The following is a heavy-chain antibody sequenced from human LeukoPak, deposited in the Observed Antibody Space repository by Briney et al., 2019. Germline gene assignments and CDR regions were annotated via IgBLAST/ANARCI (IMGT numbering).Heavy chain of an antibody. CDR1: GFTVSSNY. CDR3: AREDDSSGSPCGY. V-gene: IGHV3-53*01. J-gene: IGHJ4*02. D-gene: IGHD3-22*01. CDR2: IYSGGST. Sequence: GGPLRLSCAASGFTVSSNYMSWVRQAPGKGLEWVSVIYSGGSTYYADSVKGRFTISRDNSKNTLYLQMNSLRAEDTAVYYCAREDDSSGSPCGYWGQGTLVTVSS.